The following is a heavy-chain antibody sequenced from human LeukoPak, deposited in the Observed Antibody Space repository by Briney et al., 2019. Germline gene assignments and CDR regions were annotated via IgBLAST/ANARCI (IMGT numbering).Heavy chain of an antibody. V-gene: IGHV3-21*01. CDR2: ISGSSSYT. J-gene: IGHJ4*02. CDR3: ATDPKSVYRATEFDY. CDR1: GFTFSTFA. D-gene: IGHD1-26*01. Sequence: PGGSLRLSCAASGFTFSTFAMNWVRQAPGKGLEWVSSISGSSSYTYYADSVKGRFTISRDNAKNSLYLEMNSLRAEDMAVYYCATDPKSVYRATEFDYWGQGTLVTVSS.